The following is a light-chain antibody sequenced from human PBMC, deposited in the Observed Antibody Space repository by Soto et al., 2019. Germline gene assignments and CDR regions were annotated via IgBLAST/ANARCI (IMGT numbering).Light chain of an antibody. J-gene: IGKJ1*01. CDR2: DAS. CDR1: QTISTW. Sequence: DIQVTQSPPTLSASVGDRVTITCRASQTISTWMAWYQQKPGKAPKLLVYDASTLQSGVASRFSGSGSGTLFTLTISSLQPEDFATYYWQQSYSPPRTFCQGTKVDI. CDR3: QQSYSPPRT. V-gene: IGKV1-39*01.